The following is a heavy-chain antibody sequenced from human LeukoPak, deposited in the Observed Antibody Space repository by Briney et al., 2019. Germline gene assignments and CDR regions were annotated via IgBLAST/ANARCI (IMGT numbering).Heavy chain of an antibody. D-gene: IGHD2-2*01. J-gene: IGHJ4*02. CDR1: AYTFTFNY. CDR3: ARIQYCSGTSCHMAHMAPAY. Sequence: GASVKVSFKASAYTFTFNYNQFKRHAPGQGLEWMGWINPNSGGTNYAQKFQGRVTMTRDTSISTAYMELRRLRSYDTAVYYCARIQYCSGTSCHMAHMAPAYSGEGKLVTVSS. CDR2: INPNSGGT. V-gene: IGHV1-2*02.